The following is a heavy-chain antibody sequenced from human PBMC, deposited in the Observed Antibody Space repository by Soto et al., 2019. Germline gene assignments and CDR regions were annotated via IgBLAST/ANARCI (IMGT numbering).Heavy chain of an antibody. CDR2: IYSGGST. J-gene: IGHJ4*02. CDR1: GFTVSTKY. Sequence: GGSLRLSCAASGFTVSTKYMSWVRQAPGKGLEWVSVIYSGGSTFYADSVRGRFTISRDNSKNTVNLQMNSLRAEDTAVYYCARAHWDADYWCQGTLVTVSS. D-gene: IGHD1-26*01. V-gene: IGHV3-66*01. CDR3: ARAHWDADY.